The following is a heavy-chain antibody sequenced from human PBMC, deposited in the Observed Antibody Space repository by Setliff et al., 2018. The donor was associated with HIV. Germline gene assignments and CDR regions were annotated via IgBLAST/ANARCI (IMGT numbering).Heavy chain of an antibody. J-gene: IGHJ4*02. V-gene: IGHV3-23*01. Sequence: GGSLRLSCAASGFTFSNYAFHWVRQAPGKGLEWVSMISGSAQTTYYADSVKGRFTISRDNSKNTVYLEMNSLRAEDTAVYYCAKRGPYCSGGTCHYYFDYWGQGTLVTVSS. D-gene: IGHD2-15*01. CDR1: GFTFSNYA. CDR3: AKRGPYCSGGTCHYYFDY. CDR2: ISGSAQTT.